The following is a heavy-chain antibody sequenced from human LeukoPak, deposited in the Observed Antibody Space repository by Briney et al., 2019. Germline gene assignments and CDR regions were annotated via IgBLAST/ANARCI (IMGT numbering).Heavy chain of an antibody. J-gene: IGHJ5*02. CDR1: GGSISSYY. V-gene: IGHV4-59*05. D-gene: IGHD5-24*01. CDR2: IYYSGST. Sequence: SETLSLTCTVSGGSISSYYWSWIRQPPGKGLEWIGSIYYSGSTYYNPSLKSRVTISVDTSKNQFSLKLSSVTAADTAVYYCAPADGYNLPFDPWGQGTLVTVSS. CDR3: APADGYNLPFDP.